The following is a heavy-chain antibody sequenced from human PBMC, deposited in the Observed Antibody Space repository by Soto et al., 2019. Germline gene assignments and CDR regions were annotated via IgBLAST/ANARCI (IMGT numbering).Heavy chain of an antibody. J-gene: IGHJ6*01. CDR2: ISSSSSYI. V-gene: IGHV3-21*01. D-gene: IGHD6-13*01. CDR1: EFNFVNHS. Sequence: VGSLRLCSPASEFNFVNHSGNWILQKQGKGLGWVSSISSSSSYIYYADSVKGRFTISRDNAKNSLYLQMNSLRAEDTAVYYCARDRLSSSWTLMEVWGQGTTVTVSS. CDR3: ARDRLSSSWTLMEV.